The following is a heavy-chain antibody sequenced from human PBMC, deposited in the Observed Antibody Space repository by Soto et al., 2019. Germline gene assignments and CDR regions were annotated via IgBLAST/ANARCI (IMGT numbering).Heavy chain of an antibody. CDR2: LYWDDDH. CDR1: GFSLSSNGVG. Sequence: QITLRESGPALVRPTQTLTLTCTFSGFSLSSNGVGVGWIRQPPGKALEWLALLYWDDDHRYSPFLKTRLTITKETSKNQVVLTMTKLDPGDTATYYCAREMYYSTYFDSWGQGTLVTVSS. D-gene: IGHD3-10*01. CDR3: AREMYYSTYFDS. J-gene: IGHJ4*02. V-gene: IGHV2-5*02.